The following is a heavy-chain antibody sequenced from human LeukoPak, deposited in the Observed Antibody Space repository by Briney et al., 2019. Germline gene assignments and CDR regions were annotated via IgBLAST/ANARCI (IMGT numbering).Heavy chain of an antibody. V-gene: IGHV3-73*01. CDR2: IRSKADSYAT. CDR3: TSGDFWSGYRQHYYYYYMDV. CDR1: GFTFSGSA. J-gene: IGHJ6*03. D-gene: IGHD3-3*01. Sequence: GGSLRLSCAAPGFTFSGSAMHWVRQASGKGLEWVGRIRSKADSYATAYAASVKGRFTISRDDSKNTAYLQMNSLKTEDTAVYYCTSGDFWSGYRQHYYYYYMDVWGKGTTVTVSS.